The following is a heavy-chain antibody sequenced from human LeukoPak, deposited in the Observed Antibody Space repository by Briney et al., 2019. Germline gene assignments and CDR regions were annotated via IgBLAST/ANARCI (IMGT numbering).Heavy chain of an antibody. D-gene: IGHD4-17*01. V-gene: IGHV4-59*01. CDR2: IYYSGST. Sequence: SETLSLTCTVSGGSISSYYWSWIRQPPGKGLEWIGYIYYSGSTNYNPSLKSRVTISVDTSKNQFSLKLSSVTAADTAVYYCARAPTTATRPDAFDIWGQGTMVTVSS. CDR1: GGSISSYY. CDR3: ARAPTTATRPDAFDI. J-gene: IGHJ3*02.